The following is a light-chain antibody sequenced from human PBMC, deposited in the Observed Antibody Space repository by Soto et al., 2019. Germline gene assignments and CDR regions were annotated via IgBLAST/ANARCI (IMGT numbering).Light chain of an antibody. CDR2: DAA. CDR3: LHQNTYPRT. J-gene: IGKJ1*01. Sequence: DIQMTQSPSSLSASVGARVTITCRASLAIRNDLGWYQQKPGKAPKRLIYDAASWQSGVPSRFNGSGAGTEVTLTISGRQPEDFTSYYCLHQNTYPRTFGQGTKVEIK. V-gene: IGKV1-17*01. CDR1: LAIRND.